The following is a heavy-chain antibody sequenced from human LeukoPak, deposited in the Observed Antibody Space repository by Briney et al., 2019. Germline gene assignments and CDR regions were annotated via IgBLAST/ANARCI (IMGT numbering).Heavy chain of an antibody. CDR1: GFTFSSYW. CDR2: IKQDGSEK. D-gene: IGHD2-2*01. V-gene: IGHV3-7*03. J-gene: IGHJ4*02. CDR3: AKEVVPAANYYFDY. Sequence: GGSLRLSCAASGFTFSSYWMSWVRQAPGKGLEWVANIKQDGSEKYYVDSVKGRFTISRDNAKNTLYLQMNSLRAEDTAVYYCAKEVVPAANYYFDYWGQGTLVTVSS.